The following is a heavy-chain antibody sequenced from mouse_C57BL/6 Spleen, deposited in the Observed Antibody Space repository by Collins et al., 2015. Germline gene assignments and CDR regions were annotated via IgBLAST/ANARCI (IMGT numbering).Heavy chain of an antibody. CDR3: ARSGSGYLYYYAMDY. CDR1: GYTFTSYW. D-gene: IGHD3-2*02. Sequence: QVQLQQPGAELVRPGSSVKLSCKASGYTFTSYWMHWVKQRPIQGLEWIGNIDPSDSETHYNQKFKDKATLTVDKSSSTAYMQLSSLTSEDSAVYYCARSGSGYLYYYAMDYWGQGTSVTVSS. J-gene: IGHJ4*01. V-gene: IGHV1-52*01. CDR2: IDPSDSET.